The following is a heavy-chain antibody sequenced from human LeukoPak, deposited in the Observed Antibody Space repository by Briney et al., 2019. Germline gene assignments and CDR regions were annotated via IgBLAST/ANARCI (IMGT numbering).Heavy chain of an antibody. Sequence: GGSLRLSCAASGFTFSSYAMSWVRQAPGKGLEWVAVISYDGSNKYYADSVKGRFTISRDNSKNTLYLQMNSLRAEDTAVYYCAKGKGDYDILTGDFYYYGMDVWGKGTTVTVSS. V-gene: IGHV3-30*18. CDR2: ISYDGSNK. J-gene: IGHJ6*04. CDR3: AKGKGDYDILTGDFYYYGMDV. D-gene: IGHD3-9*01. CDR1: GFTFSSYA.